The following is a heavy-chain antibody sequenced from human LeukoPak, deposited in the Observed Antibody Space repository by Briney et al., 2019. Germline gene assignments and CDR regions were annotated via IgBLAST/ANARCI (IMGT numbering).Heavy chain of an antibody. CDR2: IYHSGST. J-gene: IGHJ4*02. D-gene: IGHD6-19*01. CDR1: GGSISSGGYS. V-gene: IGHV4-30-2*01. Sequence: SETLSLTCAVSGGSISSGGYSWRWIRQPPGKGLEWIGYIYHSGSTYYNPSLKSRVTISVDRSKNQFSLKLSSVTAADTAVYYCARGSSGWYEDYWGQGTLVTVSS. CDR3: ARGSSGWYEDY.